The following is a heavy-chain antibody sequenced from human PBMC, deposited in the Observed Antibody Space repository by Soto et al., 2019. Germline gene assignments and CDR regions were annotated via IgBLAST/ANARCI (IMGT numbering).Heavy chain of an antibody. J-gene: IGHJ4*02. V-gene: IGHV3-23*01. CDR3: AKFPDY. Sequence: EVQLLESGGGLVQPGGSLRLSCTASGFTFSSRYAMSWVRQAPGKGLEWVSALSGSGGSTYYADSVKGRFTISRDNSKNTLFLQMNSLRAEDTAVYYCAKFPDYWGQGTLVTVSS. CDR2: LSGSGGST. CDR1: GFTFSSRYA.